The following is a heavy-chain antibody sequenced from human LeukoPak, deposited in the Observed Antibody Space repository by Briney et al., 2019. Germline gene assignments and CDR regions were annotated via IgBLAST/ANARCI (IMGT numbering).Heavy chain of an antibody. V-gene: IGHV3-30-3*01. Sequence: GRSLRLSCAASGLSFRNYDIHWVRQGPGKGLECVAVISYDGSNEYYADSVKGRFTIARDNSKNTLYLQMNSLRVEDTAIYYCASPSRFGSGTYPPDYWGQGTLVTVSS. D-gene: IGHD3-10*01. J-gene: IGHJ4*02. CDR1: GLSFRNYD. CDR3: ASPSRFGSGTYPPDY. CDR2: ISYDGSNE.